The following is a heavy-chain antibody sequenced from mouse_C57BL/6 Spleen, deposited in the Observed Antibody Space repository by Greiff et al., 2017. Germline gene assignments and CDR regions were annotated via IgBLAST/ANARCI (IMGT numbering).Heavy chain of an antibody. J-gene: IGHJ3*01. CDR1: GYTFTSYW. D-gene: IGHD2-10*02. CDR3: ASVYEAWVAY. CDR2: IDPSDSYT. V-gene: IGHV1-59*01. Sequence: QVQLQQPGAELVRPGTSVKLSCKASGYTFTSYWMHWVKQRPGQGLEWIGVIDPSDSYTNYNQKFKGKATLTVDTSSSTAYMQLSSLTSEDSAVYYCASVYEAWVAYWGQGTLVTVSA.